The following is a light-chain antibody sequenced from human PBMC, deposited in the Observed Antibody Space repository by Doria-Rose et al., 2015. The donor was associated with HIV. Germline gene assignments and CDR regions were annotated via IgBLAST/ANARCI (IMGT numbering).Light chain of an antibody. CDR2: GAS. CDR3: HQYNNWPT. V-gene: IGKV3-15*01. Sequence: EIVLTQSPETLSVSPGESATLSCRASQSVSADLVWYQRKPGQAARLLICGASTRATGISARLSGSGSGTELTLTISSLQSEDFAIYFCHQYNNWPTFGQGTRLDIK. J-gene: IGKJ5*01. CDR1: QSVSAD.